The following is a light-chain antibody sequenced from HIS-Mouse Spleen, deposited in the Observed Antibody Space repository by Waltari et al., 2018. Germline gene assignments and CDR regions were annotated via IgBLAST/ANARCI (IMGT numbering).Light chain of an antibody. CDR1: KLGDKY. J-gene: IGLJ2*01. Sequence: SYELTQPPSVSVSPGQTASITCSGDKLGDKYACWYQQKPGQSPVLGIYQDSKRPSGIPERLSGSNSGNTATLTISGTQSMDEADYYCQAWDSSTGVVFGGGTKLTVL. V-gene: IGLV3-1*01. CDR2: QDS. CDR3: QAWDSSTGVV.